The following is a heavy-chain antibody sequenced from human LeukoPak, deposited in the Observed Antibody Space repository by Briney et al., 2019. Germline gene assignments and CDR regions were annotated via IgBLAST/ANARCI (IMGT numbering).Heavy chain of an antibody. CDR3: ARRTYFDL. J-gene: IGHJ2*01. Sequence: SETLSLPCTVSGGSISNYYWSWVRQPPGKGLEWIGYIFYSGSTIYNPSLKCRVTISVDPSKSQFSLKLSSVTAADTAVYYCARRTYFDLWGRGTLVTVSS. V-gene: IGHV4-59*08. CDR1: GGSISNYY. CDR2: IFYSGST.